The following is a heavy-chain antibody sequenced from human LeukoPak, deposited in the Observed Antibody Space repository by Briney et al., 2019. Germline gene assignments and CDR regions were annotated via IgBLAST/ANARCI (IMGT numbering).Heavy chain of an antibody. V-gene: IGHV5-51*01. D-gene: IGHD2-15*01. Sequence: GESLKISCKGSGYSFTNYWIGWVRQMPGKGLEWMGIFFPGDSDIRYSPSFQGQVTISADKSISTAYLQWSSLEASDTAMYYCARWRCSGGSCPPSDYWGQGTLVTVSS. CDR1: GYSFTNYW. J-gene: IGHJ4*02. CDR3: ARWRCSGGSCPPSDY. CDR2: FFPGDSDI.